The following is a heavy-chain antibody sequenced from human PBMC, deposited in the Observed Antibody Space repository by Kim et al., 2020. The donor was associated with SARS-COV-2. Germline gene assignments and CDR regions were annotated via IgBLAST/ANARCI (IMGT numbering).Heavy chain of an antibody. J-gene: IGHJ6*02. Sequence: GGSLRLSCAAAGFTFSSYWMHWVRQAPGKGLVWVSRINSDGSSTSYADSVKGRFTISRDNAKNTLYLQMNSLRAEDTAVYYCARITNSSSWYFIYYYYGMDVWGQGTTVTVSS. CDR1: GFTFSSYW. V-gene: IGHV3-74*01. D-gene: IGHD6-13*01. CDR2: INSDGSST. CDR3: ARITNSSSWYFIYYYYGMDV.